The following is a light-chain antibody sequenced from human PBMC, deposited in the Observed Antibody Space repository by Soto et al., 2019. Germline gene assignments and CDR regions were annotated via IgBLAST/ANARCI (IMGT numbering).Light chain of an antibody. Sequence: QSVLTQPASVSGSPGQSITISCTGTSSDIGDYNYVSWYRQNPGKAPKLMIYEVTNRPSGVSNRFSGSKSGNTASLIITGLQAEDEADYYCTSYTSSDTVIFGGGTKVTVL. CDR2: EVT. J-gene: IGLJ2*01. V-gene: IGLV2-14*01. CDR3: TSYTSSDTVI. CDR1: SSDIGDYNY.